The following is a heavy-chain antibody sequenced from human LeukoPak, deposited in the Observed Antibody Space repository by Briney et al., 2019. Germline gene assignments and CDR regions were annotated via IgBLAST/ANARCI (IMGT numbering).Heavy chain of an antibody. CDR3: ARVGDFWSGQYYFDY. V-gene: IGHV4-61*02. J-gene: IGHJ4*02. CDR2: IYTSGST. D-gene: IGHD3-3*01. CDR1: GGSISSSSYY. Sequence: SETLSLTCTVSGGSISSSSYYWSWIRQPAGKGLEWIGRIYTSGSTNYNPSLKSRVTMSVDTSKNQFSLKLSSVTAADTAVYYCARVGDFWSGQYYFDYWGQGTLVTVSS.